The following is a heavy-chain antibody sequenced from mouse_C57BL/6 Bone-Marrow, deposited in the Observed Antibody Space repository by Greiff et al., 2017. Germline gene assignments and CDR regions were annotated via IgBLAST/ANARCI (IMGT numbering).Heavy chain of an antibody. J-gene: IGHJ2*01. CDR3: ARAGNDDVDY. CDR2: ISDDGSN. Sequence: EVQRVESGPGLVKPSQSLSLTCSVTGYSITSGYYWNWSRQFPGNKLEWMGYISDDGSNNYNPSRKNRGPITRYTSKNQFCLKLNAVTTEDTATYYCARAGNDDVDYWGQGTTLTVSS. D-gene: IGHD2-2*01. CDR1: GYSITSGYY. V-gene: IGHV3-6*01.